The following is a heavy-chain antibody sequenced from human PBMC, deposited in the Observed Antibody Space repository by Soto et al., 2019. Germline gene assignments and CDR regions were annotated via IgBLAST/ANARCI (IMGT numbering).Heavy chain of an antibody. CDR3: AKGATGYDY. J-gene: IGHJ4*02. CDR1: GYTFTNYA. CDR2: INAGNDNT. D-gene: IGHD1-1*01. Sequence: GASVKGSCKASGYTFTNYAMHWVRQAPGQRLEGRGWINAGNDNTKYSQKFQGRLTITRDTSASTAYMELSSLRSEDTAVYYCAKGATGYDYWGQGTLVTVSS. V-gene: IGHV1-3*01.